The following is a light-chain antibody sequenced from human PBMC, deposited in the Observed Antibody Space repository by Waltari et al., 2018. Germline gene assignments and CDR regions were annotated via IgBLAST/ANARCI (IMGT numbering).Light chain of an antibody. V-gene: IGKV3-11*01. CDR2: DAS. CDR1: QSIRTY. Sequence: EVVLTQSPATLSLSPGERATLSCRASQSIRTYLAWDNQKPVQAPRLLIYDASKRATDIPARFSGSGSGTDFILTISSLEPEDFAIYYCQQRNNWPLTFGGGTKVEIK. CDR3: QQRNNWPLT. J-gene: IGKJ4*01.